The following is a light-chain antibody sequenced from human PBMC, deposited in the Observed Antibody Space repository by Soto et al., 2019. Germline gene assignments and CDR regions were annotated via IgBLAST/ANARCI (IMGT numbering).Light chain of an antibody. J-gene: IGKJ3*01. Sequence: EIVLPQSPGTLSLSPGERATLSCRASQSVSSSYLAWYKQKPGQTPRLLIYGASSRDTGIPDRFSGSGSGTDFTLTISRLEPEDFAVYYCLQYGNSPFTFGPGTKVDVK. CDR1: QSVSSSY. CDR3: LQYGNSPFT. CDR2: GAS. V-gene: IGKV3-20*01.